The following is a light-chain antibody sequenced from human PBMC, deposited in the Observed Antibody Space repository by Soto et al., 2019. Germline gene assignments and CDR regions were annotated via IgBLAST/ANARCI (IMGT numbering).Light chain of an antibody. J-gene: IGKJ5*01. CDR2: EVS. CDR1: QSLLNSDGKTY. V-gene: IGKV2D-29*01. CDR3: MQGTHWPIT. Sequence: DIVMTQTPLSLSVNPGPAASISCKSGQSLLNSDGKTYLYWYLQKPGQPPQLMIYEVSNRFSGVPDRFSGSWSGTYCTLKISRVEAEDVGVYYCMQGTHWPITLGQGTRLEIK.